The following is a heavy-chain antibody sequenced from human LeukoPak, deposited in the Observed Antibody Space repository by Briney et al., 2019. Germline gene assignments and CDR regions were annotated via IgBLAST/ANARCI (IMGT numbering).Heavy chain of an antibody. J-gene: IGHJ6*03. CDR2: INHSGST. V-gene: IGHV4-34*01. D-gene: IGHD6-19*01. CDR3: ARGMFSGPGLDV. CDR1: GGSFSGYY. Sequence: SETLSLTCAVYGGSFSGYYWSWIRQPPGKGLEWIGEINHSGSTNYDPALKSRVTISVDTSKNQVSLKLSSVSAADTAVYYCARGMFSGPGLDVWGKGTTVTV.